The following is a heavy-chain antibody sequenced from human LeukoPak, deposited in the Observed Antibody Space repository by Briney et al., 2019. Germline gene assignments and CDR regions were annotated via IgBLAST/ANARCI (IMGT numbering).Heavy chain of an antibody. D-gene: IGHD6-13*01. CDR3: ARHGAHWHSSPYNWFDP. CDR2: FYYSGST. J-gene: IGHJ5*02. Sequence: SETLSLTCTVPFGSFINSSSDWGWIRQPPGKGLEWIGSFYYSGSTDYNPSLQRRVTISVDTSQNHLSLKLSSVSVYDQPVYYCARHGAHWHSSPYNWFDPWGQGTLVTVSS. CDR1: FGSFINSSSD. V-gene: IGHV4-39*01.